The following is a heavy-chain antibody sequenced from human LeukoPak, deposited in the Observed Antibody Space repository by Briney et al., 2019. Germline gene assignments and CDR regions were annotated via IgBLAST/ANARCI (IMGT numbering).Heavy chain of an antibody. CDR3: ARDHHRRLYDSQARDTFDI. D-gene: IGHD3-22*01. CDR2: IYTSGST. CDR1: GGSISSGSYY. V-gene: IGHV4-61*02. J-gene: IGHJ3*02. Sequence: SSETLSLTCTVSGGSISSGSYYWSWIRQPAGKGLEWIGRIYTSGSTNYNPSLKSRVTISVDTSKNQFSLKLSSVTAADTAVYYCARDHHRRLYDSQARDTFDIWGQGTMVTVSS.